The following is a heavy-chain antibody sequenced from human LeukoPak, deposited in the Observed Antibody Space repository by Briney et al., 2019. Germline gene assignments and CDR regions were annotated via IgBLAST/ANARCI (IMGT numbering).Heavy chain of an antibody. CDR2: INPSGGST. CDR3: ARSYRDAYDI. J-gene: IGHJ3*02. D-gene: IGHD1-26*01. Sequence: ASVKVSCKTSGYTFTSYYMHWVRQAPGQGLEWMGKINPSGGSTRYAQKFQGRVTMTRDMATSTVYMELSSLRSEDTAVYYCARSYRDAYDIWGHGTMVIVSP. CDR1: GYTFTSYY. V-gene: IGHV1-46*01.